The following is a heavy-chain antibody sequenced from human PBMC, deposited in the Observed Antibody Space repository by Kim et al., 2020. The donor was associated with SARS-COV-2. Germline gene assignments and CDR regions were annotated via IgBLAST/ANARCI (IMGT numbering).Heavy chain of an antibody. Sequence: GGSLRLSCAASGFTFSNYGMNWVRQAPGKGLEWVSSVNGGNTYLRYADSVKGRSTTSRDNTKNSLYLQMNSLRAEDTAVYYCAGGGSVLRGVIYLDDWGQGTLVTVSS. J-gene: IGHJ4*02. CDR1: GFTFSNYG. CDR3: AGGGSVLRGVIYLDD. CDR2: VNGGNTYL. D-gene: IGHD3-10*01. V-gene: IGHV3-21*06.